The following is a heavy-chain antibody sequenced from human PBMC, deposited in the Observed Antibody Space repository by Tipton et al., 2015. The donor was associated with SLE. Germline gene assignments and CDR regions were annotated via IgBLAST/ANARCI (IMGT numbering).Heavy chain of an antibody. V-gene: IGHV4-39*01. CDR2: LYYSGST. Sequence: TLSLTCSVSGGSISRRGHYWGWIRQPPGKGLEWIGSLYYSGSTDYNPSVKSRLTISVDTPNNQFSLKLSSVTAADTAVYYCARRRAATGLFSERGWFDPWGQGALVTVSS. D-gene: IGHD6-25*01. CDR3: ARRRAATGLFSERGWFDP. J-gene: IGHJ5*02. CDR1: GGSISRRGHY.